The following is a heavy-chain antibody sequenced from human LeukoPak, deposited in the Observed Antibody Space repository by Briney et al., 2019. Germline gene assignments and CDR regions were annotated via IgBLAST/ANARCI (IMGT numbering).Heavy chain of an antibody. CDR3: AKDISDFWSGSYFDY. V-gene: IGHV3-9*01. CDR2: ISWNSGGI. Sequence: GRSLRLSCAASGFTFDVYAMHWVRQAPGKGLEWVSGISWNSGGIGYADSVKGRFTISRDNAKNSLNLQMNSLRAEDTALYYCAKDISDFWSGSYFDYWGQGTLVTVSS. J-gene: IGHJ4*02. CDR1: GFTFDVYA. D-gene: IGHD3-3*01.